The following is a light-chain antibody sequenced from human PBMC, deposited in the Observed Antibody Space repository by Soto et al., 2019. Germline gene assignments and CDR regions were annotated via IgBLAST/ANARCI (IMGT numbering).Light chain of an antibody. CDR2: AAS. CDR3: QQSYSTPLT. J-gene: IGKJ4*01. Sequence: DIQMTPSPSTLSASVGDTVTVTCRASQSVSGYLNWYQQKPGKAPKLLIYAASSLQSGVPSRFSGSGSGTDFTLTISSLQPEDFATYYCQQSYSTPLTFGGGTKVDIK. V-gene: IGKV1-39*01. CDR1: QSVSGY.